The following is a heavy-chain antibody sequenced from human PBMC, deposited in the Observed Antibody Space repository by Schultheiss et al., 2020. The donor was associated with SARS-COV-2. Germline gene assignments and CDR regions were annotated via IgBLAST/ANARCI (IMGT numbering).Heavy chain of an antibody. Sequence: GGSLRLSCAASGFTFSSYWMYWVRQAPGKGLVWVSRINGDGRSTNYADSVKGRFTISRDNAKNTLYLEMNSLRAEDTAVYYCARGPLYCSSTSCYNYYYYYMDVWGKGTTVTVSS. CDR1: GFTFSSYW. D-gene: IGHD2-2*02. V-gene: IGHV3-74*01. CDR3: ARGPLYCSSTSCYNYYYYYMDV. CDR2: INGDGRST. J-gene: IGHJ6*03.